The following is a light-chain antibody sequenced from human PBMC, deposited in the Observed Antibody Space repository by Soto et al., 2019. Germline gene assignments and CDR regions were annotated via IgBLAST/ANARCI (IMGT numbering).Light chain of an antibody. J-gene: IGKJ4*01. CDR3: QQSISAPLT. Sequence: DIQMTQSPSSLSASVGDRVTITCRASQSISSYLNLYQQKPGKAPKLLIYAASSLQSGVPSRFSGSGSGTDFTLTIAGLQPEDSASYFCQQSISAPLTFGGGTKVEIK. V-gene: IGKV1-39*01. CDR1: QSISSY. CDR2: AAS.